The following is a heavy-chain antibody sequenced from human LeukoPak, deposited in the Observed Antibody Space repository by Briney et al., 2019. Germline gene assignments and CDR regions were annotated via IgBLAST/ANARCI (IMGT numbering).Heavy chain of an antibody. CDR2: ISGSGDNT. V-gene: IGHV3-23*01. Sequence: GGSLRLSCAASGFTFSTYAMNWVRLAPGKGLEWVSAISGSGDNTYHADSVKGRFSISRDNSKNTLYLQMNNLRAEDTAVYYCAKDKGYSSGWYLLDPWGQGTLVTVSS. CDR3: AKDKGYSSGWYLLDP. D-gene: IGHD6-19*01. CDR1: GFTFSTYA. J-gene: IGHJ5*02.